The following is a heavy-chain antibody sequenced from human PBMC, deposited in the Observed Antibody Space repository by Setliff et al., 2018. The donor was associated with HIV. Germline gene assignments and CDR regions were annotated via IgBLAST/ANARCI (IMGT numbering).Heavy chain of an antibody. V-gene: IGHV1-3*04. J-gene: IGHJ6*03. CDR3: ARGIWSATTADYYLDV. CDR1: GYTFTSYA. D-gene: IGHD3-3*01. Sequence: ASVKVSCKASGYTFTSYAIHWVRQAPGQRLEWMGWINTGQGNTKYSQELQGRVTITRDTSASTADMEMSGLRSEDTADYYCARGIWSATTADYYLDVWGQGTTVTVSS. CDR2: INTGQGNT.